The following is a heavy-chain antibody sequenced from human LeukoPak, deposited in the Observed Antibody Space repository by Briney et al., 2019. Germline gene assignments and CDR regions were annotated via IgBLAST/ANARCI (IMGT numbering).Heavy chain of an antibody. Sequence: GGSLRLSCAASGFTFRRYWMSWARQASGKGLEWVANINQDGSEKYYVDSVKGRFTISRDNAKNSLYLQMNSLRAEDTAVYYCVGLGENYWGQGTLVTVSS. V-gene: IGHV3-7*02. D-gene: IGHD3-10*01. CDR1: GFTFRRYW. CDR2: INQDGSEK. CDR3: VGLGENY. J-gene: IGHJ4*02.